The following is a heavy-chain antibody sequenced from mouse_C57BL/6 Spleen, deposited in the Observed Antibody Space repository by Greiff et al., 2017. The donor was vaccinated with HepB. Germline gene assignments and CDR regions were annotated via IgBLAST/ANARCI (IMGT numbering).Heavy chain of an antibody. D-gene: IGHD2-5*01. J-gene: IGHJ2*01. CDR2: IYPGSGST. CDR3: ARRSSYRNYDYFDY. CDR1: GYTFTSYW. Sequence: QVQLQQPGAELVKPGASVKMSCKASGYTFTSYWITWVKQRPGQGLEWIGDIYPGSGSTNYNEKFKSKATLTVDTSSSTAYMQLSSLTSEDSAVYYGARRSSYRNYDYFDYWGQGTTLTVSS. V-gene: IGHV1-55*01.